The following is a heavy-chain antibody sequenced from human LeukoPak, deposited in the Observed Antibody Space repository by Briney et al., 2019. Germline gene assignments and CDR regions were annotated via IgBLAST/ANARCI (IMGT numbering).Heavy chain of an antibody. CDR1: GYTFTGYY. Sequence: ASVKVSCKASGYTFTGYYMHWVRQAPGQGLKWMGRINPNSGGTNYAQKFQGRVTMTRDTSNSTAYMELSRLRSDDTAVYYCARDKESGYYTNWFDPWGQGTLVTVSS. J-gene: IGHJ5*02. CDR2: INPNSGGT. D-gene: IGHD3-22*01. CDR3: ARDKESGYYTNWFDP. V-gene: IGHV1-2*06.